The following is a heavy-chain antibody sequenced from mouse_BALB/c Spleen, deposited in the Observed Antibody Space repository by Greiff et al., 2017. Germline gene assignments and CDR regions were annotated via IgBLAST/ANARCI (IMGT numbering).Heavy chain of an antibody. D-gene: IGHD2-4*01. Sequence: VQLKESGPSLVKPSQTLSLTCSVTGDSITSGYWNWIRKFPGNKLEYMGYISYSGSTYYNPSLKSRISITRDTSKNQYYLQLNSVTTEDTATYYCARWDDYDGYAMDYWGQGTSVTVSS. V-gene: IGHV3-8*02. CDR2: ISYSGST. CDR1: GDSITSGY. J-gene: IGHJ4*01. CDR3: ARWDDYDGYAMDY.